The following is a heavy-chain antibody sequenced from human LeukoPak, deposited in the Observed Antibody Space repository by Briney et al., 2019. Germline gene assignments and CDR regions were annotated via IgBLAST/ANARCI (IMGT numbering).Heavy chain of an antibody. CDR3: ARDGPDIVVVPAAADYYYYMDV. V-gene: IGHV1-18*01. Sequence: ASVKVSCKASGYTFTSYGISWVRQAPGQGLEWTGWISAYNGNTNYAQKLQGRVTMTTDTSTTTAYMELRSLRSDDTAVYYCARDGPDIVVVPAAADYYYYMDVWGKGTTVTVSS. D-gene: IGHD2-2*01. CDR1: GYTFTSYG. CDR2: ISAYNGNT. J-gene: IGHJ6*03.